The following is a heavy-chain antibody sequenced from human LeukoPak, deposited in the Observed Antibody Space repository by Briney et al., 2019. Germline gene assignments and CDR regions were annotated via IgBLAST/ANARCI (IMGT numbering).Heavy chain of an antibody. CDR2: ISSSSSYI. D-gene: IGHD5-24*01. V-gene: IGHV3-21*01. J-gene: IGHJ4*02. Sequence: GGSLRLSCAASGFTLSSYNMNWVRQAPGKGLEWVSSISSSSSYIYYADSVKGRFTISRDNAKNSLFLQMNSLRAEDTALYYCARDRGNGFNSYFFDYWGQGTLVTVSS. CDR3: ARDRGNGFNSYFFDY. CDR1: GFTLSSYN.